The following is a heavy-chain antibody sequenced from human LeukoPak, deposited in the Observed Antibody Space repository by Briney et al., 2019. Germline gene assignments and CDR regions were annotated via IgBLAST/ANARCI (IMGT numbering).Heavy chain of an antibody. J-gene: IGHJ5*02. V-gene: IGHV4-34*01. CDR3: ARGKLSQITMVRGVTYWFDP. D-gene: IGHD3-10*01. Sequence: PSETLSLTCAVYGGSFSGYYWSWIRQPPGKGLEWIGEINHSGSTNYNPSLKSRVTISVGTSKNQFSLKLSSVTAADTAVYYCARGKLSQITMVRGVTYWFDPWGQGTLVTVSS. CDR1: GGSFSGYY. CDR2: INHSGST.